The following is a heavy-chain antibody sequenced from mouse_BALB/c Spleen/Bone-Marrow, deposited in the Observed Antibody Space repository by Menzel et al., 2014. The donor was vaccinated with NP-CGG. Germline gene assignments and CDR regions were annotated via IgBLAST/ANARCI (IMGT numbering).Heavy chain of an antibody. CDR2: INPSNGGT. J-gene: IGHJ3*01. Sequence: VKLVESGAELVKPGASVKLSCKASGYTFTSYYMYWVKQRPGQGLEWIGEINPSNGGTNCNEKFKSKATLTVDKSSSTAYMQLSSLTSEDSAVYYCTREGDSPFAYWGQGTPVTVSA. D-gene: IGHD2-13*01. CDR3: TREGDSPFAY. V-gene: IGHV1S81*02. CDR1: GYTFTSYY.